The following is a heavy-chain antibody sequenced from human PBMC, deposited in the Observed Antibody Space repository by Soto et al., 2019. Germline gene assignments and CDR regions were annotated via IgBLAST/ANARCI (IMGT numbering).Heavy chain of an antibody. CDR1: GGSISSYY. CDR2: IYYSGST. CDR3: ARSYGDYFKFFQH. J-gene: IGHJ1*01. Sequence: VQLQESGPGLVKPSETLSLTCTVSGGSISSYYWSWIRQPPGKGLEWIGYIYYSGSTNYNPSLKSRVTISVDTSKNQFSLKLTSVTAADTAVYYCARSYGDYFKFFQHWGQGTLVTVSS. D-gene: IGHD4-17*01. V-gene: IGHV4-59*01.